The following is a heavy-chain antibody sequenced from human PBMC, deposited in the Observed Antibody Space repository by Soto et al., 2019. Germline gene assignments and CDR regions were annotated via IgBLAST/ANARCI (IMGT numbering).Heavy chain of an antibody. CDR1: GFTFSSYA. CDR2: ISCSGGST. CDR3: AQPPSYYYYDSRGYRDY. V-gene: IGHV3-23*01. Sequence: GSLRLSCAASGFTFSSYAMICVRQAPGKGLECVSAISCSGGSTYYSDSAKGRFTISRDNSKSSLYLQMNSLRAADTAVYYCAQPPSYYYYDSRGYRDYWGQGALVTVSS. D-gene: IGHD3-22*01. J-gene: IGHJ4*02.